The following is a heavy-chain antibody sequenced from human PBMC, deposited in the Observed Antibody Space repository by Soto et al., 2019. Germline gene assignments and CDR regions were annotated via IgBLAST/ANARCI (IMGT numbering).Heavy chain of an antibody. D-gene: IGHD2-15*01. CDR3: AKGLVVVVAADY. CDR2: ISGSGGST. Sequence: EVQLLESGGGLVQPGGSLRLSCAASGFTFSSYAMSWVRQAPGKGLEWVSAISGSGGSTYYADSMKGRFTISRDNSKNTLYLQMNSLRAEDTAVYYCAKGLVVVVAADYWGQGTLVTVSS. J-gene: IGHJ4*02. V-gene: IGHV3-23*01. CDR1: GFTFSSYA.